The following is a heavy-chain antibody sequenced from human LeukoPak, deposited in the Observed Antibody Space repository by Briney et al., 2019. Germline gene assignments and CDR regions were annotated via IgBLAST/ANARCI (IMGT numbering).Heavy chain of an antibody. D-gene: IGHD3-10*01. J-gene: IGHJ6*02. Sequence: GGSLRLSCAASGFTFGSYAMTWVRQVPGKGLEWVSIISGSGGSTYHADSVKGRFTISRDNSKNTLYLQMNSLRAEDTAVYYCAKDQWSGDYYYGMDVWGQGTSVTVSS. CDR1: GFTFGSYA. CDR2: ISGSGGST. V-gene: IGHV3-23*01. CDR3: AKDQWSGDYYYGMDV.